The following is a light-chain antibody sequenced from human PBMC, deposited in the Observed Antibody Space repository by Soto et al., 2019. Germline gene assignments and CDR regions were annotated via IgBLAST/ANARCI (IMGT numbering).Light chain of an antibody. CDR1: QSVSYY. CDR3: QQSYSTPHT. Sequence: EIVLTQSPGTLSLSPGERATLSCRASQSVSYYLAWYQQKPGQAPRLLIYAASSLQSGVPSRFSGSGSGTDFTLTISSLQPEDFATYYCQQSYSTPHTFGQGTKLEIK. J-gene: IGKJ2*01. CDR2: AAS. V-gene: IGKV3-11*01.